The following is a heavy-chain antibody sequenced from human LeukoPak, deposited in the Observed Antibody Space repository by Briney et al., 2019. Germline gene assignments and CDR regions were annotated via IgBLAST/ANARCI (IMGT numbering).Heavy chain of an antibody. CDR3: ARHDNVPVIRHGFDH. D-gene: IGHD2-8*01. CDR2: IYSSGVT. CDR1: GGSINNYY. Sequence: PSETLSLTCSVSGGSINNYYWSWIRQPPGKGLEWLGYIYSSGVTNYNPSLQSRLTISLDTSKNQSSLRVNSVTAADTAIYYCARHDNVPVIRHGFDHWGHGTLVTVSS. V-gene: IGHV4-59*08. J-gene: IGHJ4*01.